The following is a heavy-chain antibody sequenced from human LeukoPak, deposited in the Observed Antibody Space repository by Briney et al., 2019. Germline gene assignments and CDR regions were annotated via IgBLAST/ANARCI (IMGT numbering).Heavy chain of an antibody. D-gene: IGHD4-17*01. J-gene: IGHJ3*02. Sequence: SVTLSLTCTVSGGSISSSSYYWGWIRQPPGKGLEWIGSIYYSGSTYYNPSLKSRVTISVDTSKNQFSLKLSSVTAADTAVYYCARGDYYGDYSAFDIWGQGTMVTVSS. CDR3: ARGDYYGDYSAFDI. CDR1: GGSISSSSYY. V-gene: IGHV4-39*07. CDR2: IYYSGST.